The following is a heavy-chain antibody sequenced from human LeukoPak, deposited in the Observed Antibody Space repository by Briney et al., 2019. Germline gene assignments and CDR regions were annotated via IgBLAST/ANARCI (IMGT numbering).Heavy chain of an antibody. Sequence: GGSLRLSCAASGFTFDDYAMHWVRQAPGKGLEWVSLITGDGSTTYYADSVEGRFTMSRDTYKNSLYLQMTSLRFEDTALYYCAKDISSGWYYFDYWGQGTLVTVSS. V-gene: IGHV3-43*02. D-gene: IGHD6-19*01. CDR3: AKDISSGWYYFDY. J-gene: IGHJ4*02. CDR1: GFTFDDYA. CDR2: ITGDGSTT.